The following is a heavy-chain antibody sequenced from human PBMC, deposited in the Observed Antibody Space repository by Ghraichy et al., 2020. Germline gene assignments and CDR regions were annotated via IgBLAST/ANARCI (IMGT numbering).Heavy chain of an antibody. CDR3: ARKDYDSLGPGWFDP. Sequence: SETLSLTCTVSGGSISSSSYYWGWIRQPPGKGWEWIGSINDSGSTYYNPSRKSRVTISVDTSKNQFSLKLSSVTAADTAVYYCARKDYDSLGPGWFDPWGQGTLVTVSS. V-gene: IGHV4-39*01. CDR2: INDSGST. D-gene: IGHD3-9*01. CDR1: GGSISSSSYY. J-gene: IGHJ5*02.